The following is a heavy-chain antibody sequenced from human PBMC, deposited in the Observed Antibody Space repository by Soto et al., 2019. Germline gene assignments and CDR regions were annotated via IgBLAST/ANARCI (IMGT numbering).Heavy chain of an antibody. Sequence: SVKVSCKASGGTFSSYAISWVRQAPGQGLEWMGGIIPIFGTANYAQKIQGRVTITADESTSTAYMELSSLRSEDTAVYYCAAGYGDFYYYGMDVWGQGTTVTVSS. CDR2: IIPIFGTA. J-gene: IGHJ6*02. CDR1: GGTFSSYA. V-gene: IGHV1-69*13. D-gene: IGHD4-17*01. CDR3: AAGYGDFYYYGMDV.